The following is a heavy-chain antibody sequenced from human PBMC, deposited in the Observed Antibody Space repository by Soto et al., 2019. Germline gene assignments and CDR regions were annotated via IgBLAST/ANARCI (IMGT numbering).Heavy chain of an antibody. Sequence: GGSLRLSCAASGFIFSSFAMSWVRQAPGKGLEWVSTISNNGGSTYSADSVKGRFTISRDNSKNTLYLQMNSLRAEDTAVYYCAKDPDISGWYQTDLDYWGQGTLVTVSS. D-gene: IGHD6-19*01. CDR2: ISNNGGST. V-gene: IGHV3-23*01. J-gene: IGHJ4*02. CDR3: AKDPDISGWYQTDLDY. CDR1: GFIFSSFA.